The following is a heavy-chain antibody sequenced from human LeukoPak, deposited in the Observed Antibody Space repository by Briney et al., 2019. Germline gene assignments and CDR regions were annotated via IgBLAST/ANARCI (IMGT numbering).Heavy chain of an antibody. J-gene: IGHJ3*02. CDR2: ISASGGST. Sequence: GGSLRLSCAASGFTFNTYAMSWVRQAPGKGLEWVSGISASGGSTYYADSVKGRFTISRDNSKNTLYLQMNSLRAEDTAVYYCAKPTTMVYQHDAFDIWGQGTMVTVSS. V-gene: IGHV3-23*01. D-gene: IGHD6-13*01. CDR3: AKPTTMVYQHDAFDI. CDR1: GFTFNTYA.